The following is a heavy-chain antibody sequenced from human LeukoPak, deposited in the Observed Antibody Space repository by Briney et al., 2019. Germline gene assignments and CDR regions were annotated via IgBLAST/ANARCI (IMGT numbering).Heavy chain of an antibody. Sequence: ASVKVSCKASGYTFTDYYMHWVRQAPGQGLEWMGWINPNSGDTNYAQKFQGRVTMTRDTSISTAYMELSRLRSDDTAVYYCARSKRVTGTTSYYYMDVWGKGTTVTVSS. CDR1: GYTFTDYY. V-gene: IGHV1-2*02. D-gene: IGHD1-7*01. CDR3: ARSKRVTGTTSYYYMDV. J-gene: IGHJ6*03. CDR2: INPNSGDT.